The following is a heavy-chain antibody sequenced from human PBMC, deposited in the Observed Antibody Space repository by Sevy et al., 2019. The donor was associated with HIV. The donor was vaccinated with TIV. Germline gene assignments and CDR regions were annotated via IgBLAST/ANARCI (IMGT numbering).Heavy chain of an antibody. D-gene: IGHD6-13*01. CDR3: AKGDSTFYGLDV. CDR1: GFTFSTYT. V-gene: IGHV3-23*01. CDR2: ISGGGGGT. J-gene: IGHJ6*02. Sequence: GGSLRLSCAASGFTFSTYTMNWVRQAPGKGLEWVSAISGGGGGTYYADSVKGRFTISRDKSKNTLFLQMNSLRAEDTAVYYCAKGDSTFYGLDVWGQGTTVTVSS.